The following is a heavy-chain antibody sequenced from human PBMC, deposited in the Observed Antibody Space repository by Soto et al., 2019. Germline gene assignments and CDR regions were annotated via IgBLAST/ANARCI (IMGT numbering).Heavy chain of an antibody. J-gene: IGHJ4*02. CDR1: GYTLTSYA. D-gene: IGHD6-19*01. V-gene: IGHV1-3*01. CDR2: INAGNGNT. Sequence: ASVKVSCKASGYTLTSYAMHWVRQAPGQRLEWMGWINAGNGNTKYSQKFQGRVTITRDTSASTAYMELSSLRSEDTAVYYCARDSSGWSYYFDYWGQGTLVTVSS. CDR3: ARDSSGWSYYFDY.